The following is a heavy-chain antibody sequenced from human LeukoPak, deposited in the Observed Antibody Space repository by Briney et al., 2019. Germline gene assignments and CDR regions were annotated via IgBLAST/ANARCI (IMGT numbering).Heavy chain of an antibody. D-gene: IGHD3-22*01. CDR2: IYYSGST. Sequence: PSETLSLTCTVSGGSVSSGSYYWSWIRQPPGKGLEWIGYIYYSGSTNYDPSLKSRVTISVDTSKNQFSLKLSSVTAADTAVYYCARGGYYDSSGYLREWGQGTLVTVSS. V-gene: IGHV4-61*01. CDR3: ARGGYYDSSGYLRE. J-gene: IGHJ4*02. CDR1: GGSVSSGSYY.